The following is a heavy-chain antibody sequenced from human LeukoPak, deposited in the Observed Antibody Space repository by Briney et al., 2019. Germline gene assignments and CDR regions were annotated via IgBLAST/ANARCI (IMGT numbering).Heavy chain of an antibody. V-gene: IGHV3-7*01. CDR3: AKSVSLVTYFDY. J-gene: IGHJ4*02. D-gene: IGHD1-26*01. Sequence: GGSLRLSCAASGFAFSGYWMSWVRLAPGKGLEWVANINQDGSVKYYVDSVKGRFTISRGNAKNSLYLQMNSLRAEDTAVYYCAKSVSLVTYFDYWGQGTLVTVSS. CDR2: INQDGSVK. CDR1: GFAFSGYW.